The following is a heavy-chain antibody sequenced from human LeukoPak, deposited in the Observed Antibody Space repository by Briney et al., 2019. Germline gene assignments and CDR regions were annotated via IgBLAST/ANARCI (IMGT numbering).Heavy chain of an antibody. CDR3: ASGRQLGY. V-gene: IGHV3-23*05. CDR1: GFTFENYA. CDR2: IEKDGSGT. D-gene: IGHD3-16*01. J-gene: IGHJ4*02. Sequence: GGSLRLSCAASGFTFENYAMTWVRQAPGKGLEWVSTIEKDGSGTYYADSVKGRFTISRDNSKNSLYLQMNSLRAEDTALHYCASGRQLGYWGQGTLVTVSS.